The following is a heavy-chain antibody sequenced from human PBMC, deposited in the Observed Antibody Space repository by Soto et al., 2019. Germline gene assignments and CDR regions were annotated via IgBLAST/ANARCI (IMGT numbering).Heavy chain of an antibody. CDR1: GYTFTSYG. CDR2: ISAYNGNT. D-gene: IGHD6-19*01. J-gene: IGHJ6*02. V-gene: IGHV1-18*01. CDR3: ARGTSSGWSDYTYYGMDV. Sequence: EASVKVSCKASGYTFTSYGISWVRQAPGQGLEWMGWISAYNGNTNYAQKLQGRVTMTTDTSTSTAYMELRSLRSDDTAVYYCARGTSSGWSDYTYYGMDVWGQGTTVTVSS.